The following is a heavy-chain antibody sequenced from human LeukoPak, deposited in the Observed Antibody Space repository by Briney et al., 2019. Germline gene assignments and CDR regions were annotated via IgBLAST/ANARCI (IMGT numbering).Heavy chain of an antibody. CDR3: ARDGDYVWGSYPAGWFDP. CDR2: INHSGST. V-gene: IGHV4-34*01. D-gene: IGHD3-16*02. Sequence: SETLSLTCAVYGGSFSGYYWSWIRQPPGKGLEWIGEINHSGSTNYNPSLKSRVTISVDTSKNQFSLKLSSVTAADTAVYYCARDGDYVWGSYPAGWFDPWGQGTLVTVSS. CDR1: GGSFSGYY. J-gene: IGHJ5*02.